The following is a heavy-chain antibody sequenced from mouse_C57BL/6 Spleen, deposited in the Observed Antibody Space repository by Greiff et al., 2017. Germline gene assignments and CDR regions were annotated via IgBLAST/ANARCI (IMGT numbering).Heavy chain of an antibody. CDR2: ITSGCSTL. V-gene: IGHV5-17*01. CDR1: GFTFSDYG. CDR3: ARKVWYVDV. J-gene: IGHJ1*03. Sequence: EVQLKESGGRLVKPGGSLKLSCAASGFTFSDYGMHWVRQAPEQGLEWVSYITSGCSTLYSADAVKGRFTISRGNAKNRLFLQMTSLRSEDTAMCYCARKVWYVDVGGTGSTVSVS.